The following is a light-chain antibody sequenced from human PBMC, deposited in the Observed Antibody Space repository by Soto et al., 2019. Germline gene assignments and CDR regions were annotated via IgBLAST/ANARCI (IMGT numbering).Light chain of an antibody. CDR1: QSITKY. J-gene: IGKJ2*01. CDR2: GAS. V-gene: IGKV3-20*01. CDR3: QQYSGSPRT. Sequence: EIVLTQSPGTLSLSPGERATLSCRASQSITKYLAWYQQRPGQSPRLLIYGASSRATGVPDRFSGGGSATDVTLTVSRLEPEDFAVYYCQQYSGSPRTFGQGTKLEIK.